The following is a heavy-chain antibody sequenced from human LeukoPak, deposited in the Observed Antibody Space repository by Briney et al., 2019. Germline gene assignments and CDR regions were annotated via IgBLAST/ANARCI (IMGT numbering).Heavy chain of an antibody. J-gene: IGHJ4*02. V-gene: IGHV3-23*01. CDR1: GFTFSSYA. D-gene: IGHD2-15*01. CDR2: ISGSGGST. CDR3: AKVSRRYCSGGSCYSSH. Sequence: PGGSLRLSCAASGFTFSSYAMSWVRQAPGKGLEWVPAISGSGGSTYYADSVKGRFTISRDNSKNTLYLQMNSLRAEDTAVYYCAKVSRRYCSGGSCYSSHWGQGTLVTVSS.